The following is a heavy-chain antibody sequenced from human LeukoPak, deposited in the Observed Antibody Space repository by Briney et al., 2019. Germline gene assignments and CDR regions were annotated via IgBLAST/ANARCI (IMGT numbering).Heavy chain of an antibody. Sequence: ASVKVSCKASGYTFTSYDINWVRQATGQGLEWMGWMNPNSGNTGYAQKFQGRVTITRNTSISTAYMELSSLRSEDTAVYYCARSLTPLRYFDWGPEVVAPGDLDYWGQGTLVTVSS. CDR2: MNPNSGNT. CDR3: ARSLTPLRYFDWGPEVVAPGDLDY. V-gene: IGHV1-8*01. D-gene: IGHD3-9*01. J-gene: IGHJ4*02. CDR1: GYTFTSYD.